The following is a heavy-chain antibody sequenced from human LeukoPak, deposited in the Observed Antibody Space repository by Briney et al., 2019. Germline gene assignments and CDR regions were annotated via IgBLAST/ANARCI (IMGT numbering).Heavy chain of an antibody. Sequence: SQTLSLTCTVSGGSISSGGYYWSWIRQHPGKGLEWIGYIHYSGSTYYNPSLKSRVTISVDTSKNQFSLKLSSVTAADTAVYYCARDTYHYYDSSGYGAGAFDIWGQGTMVTVSS. V-gene: IGHV4-31*03. D-gene: IGHD3-22*01. CDR1: GGSISSGGYY. CDR2: IHYSGST. J-gene: IGHJ3*02. CDR3: ARDTYHYYDSSGYGAGAFDI.